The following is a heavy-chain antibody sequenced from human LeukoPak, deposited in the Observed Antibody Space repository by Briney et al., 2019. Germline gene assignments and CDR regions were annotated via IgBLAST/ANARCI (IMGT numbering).Heavy chain of an antibody. D-gene: IGHD6-25*01. Sequence: GESLKISCKGAGYSLTSYWIGWARQMKGNGLEWMGCIYPGDSDTRYSPSFQGQVTVSADKSISTAYLQWSSLKASDTAMYYCATLSGWVSSDDYYYMDVWGKGTTVTVSS. CDR3: ATLSGWVSSDDYYYMDV. V-gene: IGHV5-51*01. CDR2: IYPGDSDT. CDR1: GYSLTSYW. J-gene: IGHJ6*03.